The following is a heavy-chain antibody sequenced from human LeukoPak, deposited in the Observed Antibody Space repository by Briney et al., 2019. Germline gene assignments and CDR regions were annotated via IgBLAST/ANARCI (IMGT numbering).Heavy chain of an antibody. CDR1: GYTLTELS. Sequence: ASVKVSCKVSGYTLTELSMHWVRQAPGKGLEWMGGSDPEDGETIYAQKFQGRVTMTEDTSTDTAYMELSSLRSEDTAVYYCATDLGCSSTSCYLLDYWGQGTLVTVSS. D-gene: IGHD2-2*01. V-gene: IGHV1-24*01. CDR3: ATDLGCSSTSCYLLDY. CDR2: SDPEDGET. J-gene: IGHJ4*02.